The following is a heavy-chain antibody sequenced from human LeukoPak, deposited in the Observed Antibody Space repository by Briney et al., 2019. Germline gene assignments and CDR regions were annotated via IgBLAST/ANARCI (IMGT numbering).Heavy chain of an antibody. D-gene: IGHD3-10*01. CDR1: GYTLTSYY. V-gene: IGHV1-46*01. CDR2: INPSGGST. CDR3: ARGGDYGSGSTRRYFDY. J-gene: IGHJ4*02. Sequence: RGASVKVSCKASGYTLTSYYMHWVRQAPGQGLEWMGIINPSGGSTSYAQKFQGRVTMTRDTSTSTVYMELSSLRSEDTAVYYCARGGDYGSGSTRRYFDYWGQGTLVTVSS.